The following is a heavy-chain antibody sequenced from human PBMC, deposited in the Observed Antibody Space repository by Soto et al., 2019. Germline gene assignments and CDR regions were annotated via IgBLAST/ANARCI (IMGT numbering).Heavy chain of an antibody. Sequence: GGSLRLSCAASGFTFSSYWMHWVRQAPGKGLVWVSRINSDGSSTSYADSVKGRFTISRDNAKNSLYLQMNSLRDEDTAVYYCASLHYDFRSGYYSYFDYWGQGTLVTVSS. D-gene: IGHD3-3*01. J-gene: IGHJ4*02. V-gene: IGHV3-74*01. CDR1: GFTFSSYW. CDR2: INSDGSST. CDR3: ASLHYDFRSGYYSYFDY.